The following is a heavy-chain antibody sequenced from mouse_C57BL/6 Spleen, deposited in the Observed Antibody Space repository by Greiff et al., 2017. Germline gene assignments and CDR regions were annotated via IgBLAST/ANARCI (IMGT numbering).Heavy chain of an antibody. CDR2: IYPRSGNT. J-gene: IGHJ2*01. D-gene: IGHD2-5*01. V-gene: IGHV1-81*01. Sequence: QVQLQQSGVELARPGASVKLSCKASGYTFTSYGISWVKQRTGQGLEWIGEIYPRSGNTYYNEKFKGKATLTADKSSSTAYMELRSLTSEDSAVYFCARRDYYSNYEGFDYWGQGTTLTVSS. CDR1: GYTFTSYG. CDR3: ARRDYYSNYEGFDY.